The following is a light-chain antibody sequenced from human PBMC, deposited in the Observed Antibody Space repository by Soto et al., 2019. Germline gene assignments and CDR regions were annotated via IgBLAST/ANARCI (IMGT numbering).Light chain of an antibody. J-gene: IGKJ1*01. CDR1: QIVLYSSNNKNY. Sequence: DIVMTQSPDSLAVSLGERATINCKSSQIVLYSSNNKNYLAWYQQKPGQPPKLLIYWASTRESGVPGRFSGSGSGTDFTLTISSLQAEDVAVYYCQQYYSTPRTFGQGTKVDI. V-gene: IGKV4-1*01. CDR3: QQYYSTPRT. CDR2: WAS.